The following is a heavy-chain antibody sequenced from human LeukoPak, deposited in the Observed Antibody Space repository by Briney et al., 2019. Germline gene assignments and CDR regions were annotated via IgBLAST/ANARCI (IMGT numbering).Heavy chain of an antibody. CDR3: ARDRGDIVVVPAAFAMENYYYYMDV. CDR2: IYTSGST. V-gene: IGHV4-4*07. CDR1: GGSISSYY. D-gene: IGHD2-2*01. Sequence: SETLSLTCTVSGGSISSYYWSWIRQPAGKGLEWIGRIYTSGSTNYNPSLKSRVTMSVDMSKNQFSLKLSSVTAADTAVYYCARDRGDIVVVPAAFAMENYYYYMDVWGKGTTVTVSS. J-gene: IGHJ6*03.